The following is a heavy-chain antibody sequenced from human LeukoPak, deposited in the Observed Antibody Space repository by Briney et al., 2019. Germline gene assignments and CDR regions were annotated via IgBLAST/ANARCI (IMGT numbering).Heavy chain of an antibody. CDR2: VVVSGDTT. Sequence: GGSLRLSCEASGFTFSNYAMNWVRQAPGKGLEWVSGVVVSGDTTYYADSVRRRFTVSRDDAKNTLYLQMNSLRAEDTAVYFCARDAGSASGRYSWFDPWGQGTLVTVSS. V-gene: IGHV3-23*01. D-gene: IGHD3-10*01. CDR3: ARDAGSASGRYSWFDP. J-gene: IGHJ5*02. CDR1: GFTFSNYA.